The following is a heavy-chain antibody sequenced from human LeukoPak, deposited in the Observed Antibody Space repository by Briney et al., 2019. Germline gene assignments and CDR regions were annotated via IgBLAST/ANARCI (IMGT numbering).Heavy chain of an antibody. J-gene: IGHJ4*02. V-gene: IGHV1-46*01. Sequence: ASVKVSCKASGYTFTGYEMHWVRQAPGQGLEWMGIINPSGGSTSYAQKFQGRVTITRDASASTAYMELSSLRSEDTAVYYCARGVVTGYYKSPFDYWGQGTLVTVSS. CDR1: GYTFTGYE. D-gene: IGHD3-9*01. CDR3: ARGVVTGYYKSPFDY. CDR2: INPSGGST.